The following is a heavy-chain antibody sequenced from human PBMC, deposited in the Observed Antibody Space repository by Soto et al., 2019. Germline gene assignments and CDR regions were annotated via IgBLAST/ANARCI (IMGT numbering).Heavy chain of an antibody. CDR3: AALSQSPGYSYARTKNIVASNWFDP. CDR2: INPSGGST. J-gene: IGHJ5*02. D-gene: IGHD5-18*01. Sequence: GASVKVSCKTSGYTFTSYYMHWVRQAHGQGLEWMGIINPSGGSTSYAQKFQGRVTMTRDTSTSTVYMELSSLRSEDTAVYYCAALSQSPGYSYARTKNIVASNWFDPWGQGTLVTVSS. V-gene: IGHV1-46*01. CDR1: GYTFTSYY.